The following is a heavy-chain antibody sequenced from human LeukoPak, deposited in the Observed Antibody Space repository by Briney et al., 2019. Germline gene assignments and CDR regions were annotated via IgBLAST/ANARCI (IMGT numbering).Heavy chain of an antibody. CDR2: MTPDGSKV. V-gene: IGHV3-30*01. CDR3: ASEGFGSSGGHDY. D-gene: IGHD6-6*01. Sequence: GGSLRLSCAASGFTFSNRTMHWVRQAPGKGLEWVAVMTPDGSKVFYLDSVKGRFTISRDNSKSMVYLQMNSLKDEDTAVYFCASEGFGSSGGHDYWGQGTLVTVSS. CDR1: GFTFSNRT. J-gene: IGHJ4*02.